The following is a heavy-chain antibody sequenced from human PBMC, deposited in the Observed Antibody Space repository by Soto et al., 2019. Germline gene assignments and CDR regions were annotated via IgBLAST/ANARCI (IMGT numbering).Heavy chain of an antibody. V-gene: IGHV4-39*01. CDR2: MYSGGNT. CDR3: ARQPYDSTGYYYGA. J-gene: IGHJ5*02. Sequence: QLQLQESGPGLVKPSETLSLTCTVSGGSFSSITYYWGWIRQPPGKGLEWIGSMYSGGNTYYNPSLKSRVTVSVDTSKNHFSLKLTSVTAADTAMYYCARQPYDSTGYYYGAWGQGTLVTVSS. CDR1: GGSFSSITYY. D-gene: IGHD3-22*01.